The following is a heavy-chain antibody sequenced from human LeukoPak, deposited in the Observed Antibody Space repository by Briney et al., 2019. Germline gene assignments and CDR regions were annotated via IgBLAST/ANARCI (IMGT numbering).Heavy chain of an antibody. J-gene: IGHJ6*02. CDR3: VRFGPDHDMGL. V-gene: IGHV3-7*01. D-gene: IGHD3-16*01. CDR1: GFRFSNYW. CDR2: IKTDGSET. Sequence: PGGSLRLPCAAAGFRFSNYWMTWVRQAPEKGLEWLARIKTDGSETYYVDSVKGRFTISRDNAKSSLYLQMNSLRVEDTAVYHCVRFGPDHDMGLWGQGTTVTDS.